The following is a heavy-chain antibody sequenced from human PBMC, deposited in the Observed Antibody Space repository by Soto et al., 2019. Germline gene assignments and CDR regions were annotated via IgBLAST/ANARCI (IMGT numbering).Heavy chain of an antibody. CDR1: GGSVRSSNYY. CDR2: IRYGENT. CDR3: ATGNIDFWSGYKYFYYGMDV. D-gene: IGHD3-3*01. J-gene: IGHJ6*02. Sequence: SETLSLTCTVSGGSVRSSNYYWAWIRQPPGRGLEWIGSIRYGENTYSNPSLKSRLTISVDTSNNHISLRLSSVTAADTAIYYCATGNIDFWSGYKYFYYGMDVWGQGTTVTVSS. V-gene: IGHV4-39*02.